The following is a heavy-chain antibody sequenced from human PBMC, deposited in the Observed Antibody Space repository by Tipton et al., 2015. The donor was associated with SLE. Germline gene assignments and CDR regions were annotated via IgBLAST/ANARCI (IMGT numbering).Heavy chain of an antibody. CDR3: ARGKVVTSGGDCFFF. J-gene: IGHJ4*02. D-gene: IGHD2-21*01. Sequence: SLRLSCAGSGFTFSYYGFHWVRQAPGQGLEWVAFVRYNGAKTYYTDSVKGRFTISRDNAKNSLYLQMDSLRAEDTAVYYCARGKVVTSGGDCFFFWGQGTLVTVSS. CDR2: VRYNGAKT. V-gene: IGHV3-30*02. CDR1: GFTFSYYG.